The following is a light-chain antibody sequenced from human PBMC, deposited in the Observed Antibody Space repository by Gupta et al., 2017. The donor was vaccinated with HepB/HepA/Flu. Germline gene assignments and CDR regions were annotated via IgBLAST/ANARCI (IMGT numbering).Light chain of an antibody. CDR3: QAWDSRIVI. J-gene: IGLJ2*01. CDR1: NLGDKY. Sequence: SYELTQPPSVFVSPGQTASITCSGDNLGDKYACWYQQKPGQSPTLAIYQNNKRPSGIPERFSGSNSGNTATLTISGTQSVDEADYYCQAWDSRIVIFGGGTKLTVL. CDR2: QNN. V-gene: IGLV3-1*01.